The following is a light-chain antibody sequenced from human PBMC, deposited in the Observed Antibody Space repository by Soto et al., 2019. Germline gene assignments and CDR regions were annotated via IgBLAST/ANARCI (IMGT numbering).Light chain of an antibody. J-gene: IGKJ2*01. CDR3: QQYNNWPPIT. Sequence: ETVMTQSPATLSVSPGERATLSCRASQGVSSNLAWYQQKPGQAPRLLIYSASTRATGIPARFSGSASGTEFTLTISSLQSEDFAVYYCQQYNNWPPITFGQGTKLEIK. V-gene: IGKV3-15*01. CDR2: SAS. CDR1: QGVSSN.